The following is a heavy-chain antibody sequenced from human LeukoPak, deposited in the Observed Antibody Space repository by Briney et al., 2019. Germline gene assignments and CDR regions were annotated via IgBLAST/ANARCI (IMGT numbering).Heavy chain of an antibody. CDR1: GFTFSSYA. V-gene: IGHV3-30-3*01. J-gene: IGHJ4*02. Sequence: GGSLRLSCAASGFTFSSYAMHWVRQAPGKGLEWVAVISYDGSNQYYADSVKGRFTISRDNSKNTLYLQMNSLRASEKGVYYCAGRFRKLLQLTLFDGGLSVRTSDNRGPGNLVTGSP. CDR2: ISYDGSNQ. D-gene: IGHD3-9*01. CDR3: AGRFRKLLQLTLFDGGLSVRTSDN.